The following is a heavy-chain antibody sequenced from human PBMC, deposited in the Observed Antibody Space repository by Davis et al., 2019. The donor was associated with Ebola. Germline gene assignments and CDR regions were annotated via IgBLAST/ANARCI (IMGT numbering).Heavy chain of an antibody. J-gene: IGHJ2*01. D-gene: IGHD6-13*01. CDR2: IYYSGST. Sequence: GSLRLSCTVSGGSISSSSYYWGWIRQPPGKGLEWIGSIYYSGSTYYNPSLKSRVTISVDTSKNQFSLKLSSVTAADTAVYYCARAGSSSWYENWYFDLWGRGTLVTVSS. CDR3: ARAGSSSWYENWYFDL. CDR1: GGSISSSSYY. V-gene: IGHV4-39*07.